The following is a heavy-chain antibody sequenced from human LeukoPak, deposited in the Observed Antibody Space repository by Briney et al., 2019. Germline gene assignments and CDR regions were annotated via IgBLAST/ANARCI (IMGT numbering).Heavy chain of an antibody. J-gene: IGHJ6*04. D-gene: IGHD3-10*01. Sequence: GGSLRLSCAASGFTFSSYGMHWGRQAPGKGLEWGAVISYDGSNKYYADSVKGRFTISRDNSKNTLYLQMNSLRAEDTAVYYCAKDLVRGVIKYYYYGMDVWGKGTTVTVSS. CDR2: ISYDGSNK. V-gene: IGHV3-30*18. CDR1: GFTFSSYG. CDR3: AKDLVRGVIKYYYYGMDV.